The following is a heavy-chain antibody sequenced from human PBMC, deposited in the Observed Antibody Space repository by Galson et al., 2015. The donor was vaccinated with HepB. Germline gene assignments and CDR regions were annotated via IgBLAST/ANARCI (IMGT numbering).Heavy chain of an antibody. CDR3: ARGPWFGELTGILVLQH. V-gene: IGHV1-18*04. CDR2: INPDNGNT. D-gene: IGHD3-10*01. Sequence: SVKVSCKASGYTFNTYGITYVRQAPGQGLEWVGWINPDNGNTKYAQKLQGRVTMTTDTSTSTANMELRSLRSDATAGYYCARGPWFGELTGILVLQHWGQGTLVTVSS. J-gene: IGHJ1*01. CDR1: GYTFNTYG.